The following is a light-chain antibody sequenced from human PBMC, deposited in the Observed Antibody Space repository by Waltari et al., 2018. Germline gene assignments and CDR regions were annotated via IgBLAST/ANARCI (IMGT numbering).Light chain of an antibody. V-gene: IGKV1-5*01. CDR3: QQYNSPMYT. J-gene: IGKJ2*01. Sequence: DIQMTQSPSSLSASVGDRVTITCRASQSISSYLNWYQQTPGKAPKLLIYDASSLESGVPSRFSGSGSGTEFTLTISSLQPDDFATYYCQQYNSPMYTFGQGTKLEIK. CDR2: DAS. CDR1: QSISSY.